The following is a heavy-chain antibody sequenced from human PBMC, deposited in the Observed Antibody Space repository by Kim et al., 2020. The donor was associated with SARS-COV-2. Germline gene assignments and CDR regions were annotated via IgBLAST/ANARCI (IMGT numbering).Heavy chain of an antibody. J-gene: IGHJ1*01. Sequence: AASVKGRFTISRDNSKNTLYLQMNSLRAEDTAVYYCAKGGVAARPRYFQHWGQGTLVTVSS. D-gene: IGHD6-6*01. V-gene: IGHV3-23*01. CDR3: AKGGVAARPRYFQH.